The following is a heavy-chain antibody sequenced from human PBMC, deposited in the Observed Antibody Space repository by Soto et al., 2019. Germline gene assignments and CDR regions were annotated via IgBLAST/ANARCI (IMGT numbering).Heavy chain of an antibody. J-gene: IGHJ6*04. CDR3: AREKTSCGMDV. Sequence: QVQLVQSGAEVKKPGASVKVSCKASGYTFTSYDINWVRQATGQGLEWMGWMNPNSGNTGHAQKFQGSVTMTRNNSISTAYTELSSLRSEDTAADYWAREKTSCGMDVGGEGTTVTVSS. D-gene: IGHD6-6*01. CDR2: MNPNSGNT. V-gene: IGHV1-8*01. CDR1: GYTFTSYD.